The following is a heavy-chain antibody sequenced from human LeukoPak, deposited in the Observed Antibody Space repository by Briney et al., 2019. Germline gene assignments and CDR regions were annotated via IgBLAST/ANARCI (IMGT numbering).Heavy chain of an antibody. CDR2: INSDGSST. D-gene: IGHD1-26*01. Sequence: GGSLRLSCAASGFTFSSYWMHRVRQAPGKGLVWVSRINSDGSSTTYADSVKGRFTISRDNAKNTLYLQMNSLRAEDTAVYYCARGAPSGSYYYWGQGTLVTVSS. CDR3: ARGAPSGSYYY. CDR1: GFTFSSYW. V-gene: IGHV3-74*01. J-gene: IGHJ4*02.